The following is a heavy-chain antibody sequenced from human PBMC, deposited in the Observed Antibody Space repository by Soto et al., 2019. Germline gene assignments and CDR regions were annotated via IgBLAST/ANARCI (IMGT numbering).Heavy chain of an antibody. CDR3: ARRGAVAHYYGMDV. J-gene: IGHJ6*02. CDR1: GYTFTSYY. D-gene: IGHD6-19*01. Sequence: ASVKVSCKASGYTFTSYYMHWVRQAPGQGLEWLGIINPSGASTSYAQKFQGRVTMTRDTSTSTFYMELSSLRSDDTAMYYCARRGAVAHYYGMDVWGQGTAVTVSS. V-gene: IGHV1-46*01. CDR2: INPSGAST.